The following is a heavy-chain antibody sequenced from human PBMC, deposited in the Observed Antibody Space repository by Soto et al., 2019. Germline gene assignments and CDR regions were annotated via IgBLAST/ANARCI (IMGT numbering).Heavy chain of an antibody. J-gene: IGHJ5*02. CDR2: ISSTGLYT. CDR1: GFSFTTYG. CDR3: TKSWLFEKNWFDP. Sequence: PGGSLRLSCAASGFSFTTYGMSWVRQAPGKGLEWVSDISSTGLYTYLADSVKGRFTISRDNSKNTLYLQMNSMRVDDTAVYFCTKSWLFEKNWFDPCGQATLVTVSS. D-gene: IGHD3-22*01. V-gene: IGHV3-23*01.